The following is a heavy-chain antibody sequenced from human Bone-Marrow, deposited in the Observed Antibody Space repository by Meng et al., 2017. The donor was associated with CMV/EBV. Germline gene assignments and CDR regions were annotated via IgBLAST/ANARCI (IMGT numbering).Heavy chain of an antibody. CDR1: GGSISSGDYY. CDR3: AREGDTSGVWDY. V-gene: IGHV4-30-4*08. D-gene: IGHD3-16*01. Sequence: SEPLSLTCTVSGGSISSGDYYWSWIRQPPGKGLEWIGYIYYSGSTYYNPSLKSRVTISVDTSKNQFSLKLSSVTAADTAVYYCAREGDTSGVWDYWGQGTLVTVSS. CDR2: IYYSGST. J-gene: IGHJ4*02.